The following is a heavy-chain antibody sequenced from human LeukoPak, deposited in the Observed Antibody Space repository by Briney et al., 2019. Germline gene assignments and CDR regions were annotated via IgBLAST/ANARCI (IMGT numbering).Heavy chain of an antibody. CDR1: GGSIGTFY. J-gene: IGHJ5*02. CDR2: VYYSGTT. Sequence: PSETLSLTCTVSGGSIGTFYWSWIRQPPGKGLEWIGYVYYSGTTNYNPSLKSRLSMSVDTSKNQFSLTLSSVTAADTGVYFCARVDYGTATDWFGPWGQGILVTVSS. CDR3: ARVDYGTATDWFGP. D-gene: IGHD4/OR15-4a*01. V-gene: IGHV4-59*01.